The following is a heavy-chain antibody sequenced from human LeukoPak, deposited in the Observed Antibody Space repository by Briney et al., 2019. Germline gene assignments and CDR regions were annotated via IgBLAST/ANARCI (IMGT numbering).Heavy chain of an antibody. V-gene: IGHV3-30*03. CDR1: GFTFSSYG. J-gene: IGHJ3*02. CDR3: ARDNRPAGDAFDI. CDR2: ISYDGSNK. Sequence: GRSLRLSCAASGFTFSSYGMHWVRQAPGKGLEWVAVISYDGSNKYYADSVKGRFTISRDNSKNTLYLQMNSLRAEDTAVYYCARDNRPAGDAFDIWGQGTMVTVSS.